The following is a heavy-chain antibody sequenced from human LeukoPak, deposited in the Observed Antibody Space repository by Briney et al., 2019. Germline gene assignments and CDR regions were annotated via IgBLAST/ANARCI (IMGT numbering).Heavy chain of an antibody. CDR2: INPNSGDT. V-gene: IGHV1-2*02. CDR1: GYIFTGYY. CDR3: ARADSSTWPYFDY. D-gene: IGHD6-13*01. Sequence: ASVKXSCKASGYIFTGYYLNWVRQAPXQGLEWMGWINPNSGDTSYAQTFQGRVTMTRDTSINTVYMELSRLRSDDTAVYYCARADSSTWPYFDYWGQGTLVTVSS. J-gene: IGHJ4*02.